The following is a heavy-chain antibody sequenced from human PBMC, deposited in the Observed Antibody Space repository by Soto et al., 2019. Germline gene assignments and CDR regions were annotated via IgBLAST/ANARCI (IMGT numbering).Heavy chain of an antibody. CDR1: GGSFCGYY. CDR2: INHSGST. CDR3: ALEDPYYDFWSGFDP. J-gene: IGHJ5*02. V-gene: IGHV4-34*01. D-gene: IGHD3-3*01. Sequence: SETLSLTCAVYGGSFCGYYWSWIRQPPGKGLEWIGEINHSGSTNYNPSLKSRVTISVDTSKNQFSLKLSSVTAADTAVYYCALEDPYYDFWSGFDPWGQGTLVTVSS.